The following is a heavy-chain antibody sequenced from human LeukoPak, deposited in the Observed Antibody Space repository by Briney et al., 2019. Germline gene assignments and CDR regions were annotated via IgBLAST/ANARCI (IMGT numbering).Heavy chain of an antibody. J-gene: IGHJ4*02. CDR3: ARLIAADPQLDC. Sequence: SETLSLTCTVSGGSITSGGYYWSWIRQPPGKGLEWIGYIYQSGDTYSNPSLKSRATVSMDRSRNQFSLNLSSVTAADTAVYYCARLIAADPQLDCWGQGTLVTVSS. V-gene: IGHV4-30-2*01. D-gene: IGHD6-13*01. CDR2: IYQSGDT. CDR1: GGSITSGGYY.